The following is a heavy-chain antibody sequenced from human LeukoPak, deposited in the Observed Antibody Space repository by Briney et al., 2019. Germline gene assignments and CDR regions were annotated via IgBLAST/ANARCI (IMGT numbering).Heavy chain of an antibody. CDR2: ISGSGGST. V-gene: IGHV3-23*01. J-gene: IGHJ4*02. D-gene: IGHD6-19*01. CDR3: AKAGSGWYTFDY. Sequence: QTGGSLRLSCAAPGFTFSSYAMSWVRQAPGKGLEWVSAISGSGGSTYYADSVKGRFTISRDNSKNTLYLQMNSLRAEDTAVYYCAKAGSGWYTFDYWGQGTLVTVSS. CDR1: GFTFSSYA.